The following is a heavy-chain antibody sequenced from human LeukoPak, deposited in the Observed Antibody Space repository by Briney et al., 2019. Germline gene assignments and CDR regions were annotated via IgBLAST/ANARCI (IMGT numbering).Heavy chain of an antibody. Sequence: SETLSLTCTVSGGSISSYYWSWIRQPPGKGLEWIGYIYDSGSTNYNPSLKSRVTISVDTSKNQFSLKLSSVTAADTAVYYCARVNGDDFWSGYWYYYGMDVWGQGTTVTVSS. V-gene: IGHV4-59*01. CDR2: IYDSGST. CDR3: ARVNGDDFWSGYWYYYGMDV. J-gene: IGHJ6*02. CDR1: GGSISSYY. D-gene: IGHD3-3*01.